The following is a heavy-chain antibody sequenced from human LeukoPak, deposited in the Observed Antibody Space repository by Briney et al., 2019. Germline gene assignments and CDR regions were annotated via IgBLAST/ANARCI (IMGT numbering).Heavy chain of an antibody. CDR1: GFSFSSYN. CDR2: IDTTSAYI. D-gene: IGHD3-10*02. V-gene: IGHV3-21*01. J-gene: IGHJ6*04. Sequence: PGGSLRLSCAASGFSFSSYNMNWVRQAPGKGLEWVSSIDTTSAYIHYADSVKGRFTISRDNAKNSLYLQMNSLRAEDTAVYYCAELGITMIGGVWGKGTTVTISS. CDR3: AELGITMIGGV.